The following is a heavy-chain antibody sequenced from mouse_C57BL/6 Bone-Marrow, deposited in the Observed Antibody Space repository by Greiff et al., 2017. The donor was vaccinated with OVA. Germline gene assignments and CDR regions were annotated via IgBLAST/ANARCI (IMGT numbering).Heavy chain of an antibody. Sequence: EVQLQQSGPELVKPGASVKISCKASGYSFTDYNMNWVKQSNGKSLEWIGVINPNYGTTSYNQKFKGKATLTVDQSSSTAYMQLNSLSSEDSAVYYCARKSPLITTVVVPYFDVWGTGTTVTVSS. D-gene: IGHD1-1*01. CDR3: ARKSPLITTVVVPYFDV. CDR2: INPNYGTT. CDR1: GYSFTDYN. J-gene: IGHJ1*03. V-gene: IGHV1-39*01.